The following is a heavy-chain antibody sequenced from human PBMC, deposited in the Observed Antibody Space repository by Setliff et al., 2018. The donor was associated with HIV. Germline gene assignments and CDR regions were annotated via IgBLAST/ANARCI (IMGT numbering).Heavy chain of an antibody. D-gene: IGHD3-10*01. CDR3: ARGALLAVFDFDH. CDR1: GYTFTTYS. V-gene: IGHV1-3*01. CDR2: INVGNGDT. Sequence: ASVKVSCKASGYTFTTYSLHLVRQAPGQSLEWMGWINVGNGDTKYSQDLQGRITITRDTSANPAYMELSRLRSDDTAVYFCARGALLAVFDFDHGGHGTLVTVSS. J-gene: IGHJ4*01.